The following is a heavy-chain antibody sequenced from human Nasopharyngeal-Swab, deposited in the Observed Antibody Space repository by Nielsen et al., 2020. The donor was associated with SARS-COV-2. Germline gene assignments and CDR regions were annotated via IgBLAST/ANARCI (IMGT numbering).Heavy chain of an antibody. V-gene: IGHV3-15*01. CDR1: GFTFSNAW. J-gene: IGHJ4*02. CDR3: TTDLHDYGDYDY. D-gene: IGHD4-17*01. CDR2: IKSKTDGGTT. Sequence: GGSLRLSCAASGFTFSNAWMSWVRQAPGKGREWVGRIKSKTDGGTTDYAAPVKGRFTISRDDSKTTLYLQMNSLKTEDTAVYYCTTDLHDYGDYDYWGQGTLVTVSS.